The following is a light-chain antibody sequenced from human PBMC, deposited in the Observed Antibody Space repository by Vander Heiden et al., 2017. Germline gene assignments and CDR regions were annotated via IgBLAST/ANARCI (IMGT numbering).Light chain of an antibody. CDR1: QIVSDW. CDR3: QQYASFPYT. CDR2: KAS. J-gene: IGKJ2*01. Sequence: DIQLTQSPSTLSASVGDRVTITCRAGQIVSDWLAWYQQKSGQAPNLLVYKASRLETGVPSRFSASGSGTEFTLTIDSLHPDDFATYYCQQYASFPYTFGQGTRLEIK. V-gene: IGKV1-5*03.